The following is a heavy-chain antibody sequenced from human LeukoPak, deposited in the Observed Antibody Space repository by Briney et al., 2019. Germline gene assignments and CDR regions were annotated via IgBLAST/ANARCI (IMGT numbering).Heavy chain of an antibody. CDR3: ARSAYYYDSRGYHNYYYYGMDV. V-gene: IGHV3-64*01. Sequence: GGSLRLSCAASGFTFSSYAMHWVPQAPVKGLELFSAITTNGGKTNLACSVEGRFTNSRDNSKNTLYLQMHSLRAEDTAVYYCARSAYYYDSRGYHNYYYYGMDVWGQGPTVSVSS. CDR1: GFTFSSYA. D-gene: IGHD3-22*01. CDR2: ITTNGGKT. J-gene: IGHJ6*02.